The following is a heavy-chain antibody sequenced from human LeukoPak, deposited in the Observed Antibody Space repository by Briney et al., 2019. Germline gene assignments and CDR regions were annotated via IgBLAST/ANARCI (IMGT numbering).Heavy chain of an antibody. Sequence: PSETLSLTCTVSGYSITSIYYWGWIRQPPGKGLEWIGSIHHSGDTAYNPSLKSRVTISVDTSKSQFSLKLSSVTAADTAVYYCVRSYASSGLDHWGQGTLVTVSS. CDR1: GYSITSIYY. CDR2: IHHSGDT. J-gene: IGHJ4*02. CDR3: VRSYASSGLDH. V-gene: IGHV4-38-2*02. D-gene: IGHD3-16*01.